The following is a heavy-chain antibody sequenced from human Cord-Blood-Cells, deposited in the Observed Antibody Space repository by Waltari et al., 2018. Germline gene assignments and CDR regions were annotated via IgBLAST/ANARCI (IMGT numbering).Heavy chain of an antibody. CDR1: GFTFSSYA. J-gene: IGHJ3*02. CDR3: ATSAFAI. CDR2: ISYDGSNK. V-gene: IGHV3-30*09. Sequence: QVQLVESGGDVVQPGRSIRLSCSASGFTFSSYAMHWVRQAPGKGLGWVAVISYDGSNKYYADTVKGRFAISRDNSKNTLYPQMNSLGAEDTAVYYCATSAFAIWGQGTMVTVSS.